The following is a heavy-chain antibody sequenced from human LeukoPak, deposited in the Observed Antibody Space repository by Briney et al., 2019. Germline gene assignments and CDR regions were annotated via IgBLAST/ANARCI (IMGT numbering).Heavy chain of an antibody. CDR2: INPSGAST. J-gene: IGHJ4*02. CDR1: GYTFISYY. V-gene: IGHV1-46*01. Sequence: VASVTVSCKASGYTFISYYMHWVRQAPGQGLEWMGIINPSGASTMYAQKFQGRVTMTRDMSTSIVYMELSSLRSEDTAVYYCARDPLYCTNGVCYSYYFDYWGQGTLVTVSS. CDR3: ARDPLYCTNGVCYSYYFDY. D-gene: IGHD2-8*01.